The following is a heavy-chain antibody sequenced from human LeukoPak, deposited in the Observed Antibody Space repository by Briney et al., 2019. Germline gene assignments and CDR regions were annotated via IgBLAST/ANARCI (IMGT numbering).Heavy chain of an antibody. CDR3: AKGPVDLYFDY. J-gene: IGHJ4*02. CDR1: GFTFSNYA. Sequence: GGSLRLSCAASGFTFSNYAMNWVRQAPGKGLEWVSAISGSGGSTYYADSVKGRFTISRDNSKNTLYLQMNSLRAEDTAVYYCAKGPVDLYFDYWGQGTLVTVSS. V-gene: IGHV3-23*01. CDR2: ISGSGGST. D-gene: IGHD3/OR15-3a*01.